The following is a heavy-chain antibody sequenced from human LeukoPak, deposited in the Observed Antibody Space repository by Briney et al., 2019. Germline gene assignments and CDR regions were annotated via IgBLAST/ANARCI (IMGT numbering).Heavy chain of an antibody. CDR1: GFTVSSNY. V-gene: IGHV3-53*01. Sequence: PGRSLRLSCAASGFTVSSNYMSWVRQAPGKGLEYISVTYSSGTTYYADSVRDRFTISRDNSRNTLYLQMNSLRPEDTAVYYCAREPTYSSSLDYWGQGTLVTVSS. CDR2: TYSSGTT. D-gene: IGHD6-6*01. J-gene: IGHJ4*02. CDR3: AREPTYSSSLDY.